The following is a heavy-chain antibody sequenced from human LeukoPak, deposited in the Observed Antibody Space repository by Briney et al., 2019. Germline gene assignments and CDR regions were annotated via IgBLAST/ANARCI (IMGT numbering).Heavy chain of an antibody. CDR2: IYNSGST. CDR3: ARLVGATYYFDF. V-gene: IGHV3-53*01. D-gene: IGHD1-26*01. J-gene: IGHJ4*02. CDR1: GFTFSNYV. Sequence: GGSLRLSCAASGFTFSNYVMNWVRQAPGKGLEWVTVIYNSGSTYYADSVKGRFTISRDDSKNTLHLQMNSLRAEDTAVYYCARLVGATYYFDFWGQGTLVTVSS.